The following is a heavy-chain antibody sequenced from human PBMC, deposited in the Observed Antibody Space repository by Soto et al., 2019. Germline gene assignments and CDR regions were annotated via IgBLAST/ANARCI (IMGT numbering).Heavy chain of an antibody. Sequence: GGSLRLSCAASGFTFSNAWMSWVRQAPGKGLEWVGRIKSKTGGGTADFAAPVKGRFTISRDDSKNTLYLQMNSLKTEDTAVYYCTTLPLDYWGQGTLVTVSS. CDR2: IKSKTGGGTA. V-gene: IGHV3-15*01. CDR1: GFTFSNAW. J-gene: IGHJ4*02. CDR3: TTLPLDY.